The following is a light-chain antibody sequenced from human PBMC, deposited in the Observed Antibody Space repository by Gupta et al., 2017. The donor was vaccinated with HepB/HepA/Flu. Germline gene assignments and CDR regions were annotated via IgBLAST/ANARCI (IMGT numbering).Light chain of an antibody. CDR1: SLRSYY. J-gene: IGLJ3*02. V-gene: IGLV3-19*01. CDR2: GKN. CDR3: NSRDSSGNHVV. Sequence: SSELTQDPAVSVALGQTVRITCQGDSLRSYYASWYQQKPGQAPVLVIYGKNNWPSGIPDRFSGSSSVNTASLTITGAQAEDEADDYCNSRDSSGNHVVFGGGTKLTVL.